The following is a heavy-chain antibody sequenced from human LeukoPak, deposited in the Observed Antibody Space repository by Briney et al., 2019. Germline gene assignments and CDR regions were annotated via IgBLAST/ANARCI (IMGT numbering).Heavy chain of an antibody. D-gene: IGHD4-17*01. Sequence: MPGGSLRLSCAASGFTFSSYSMNWVRQAPGKGLEWVSSISSSSSYIYYADSVKGRFTISRDNAKNSLYLQMNSLRAEDTAVYYCARGPRSLYGDFLDYWGQGTLVTVSS. CDR1: GFTFSSYS. V-gene: IGHV3-21*04. CDR3: ARGPRSLYGDFLDY. J-gene: IGHJ4*02. CDR2: ISSSSSYI.